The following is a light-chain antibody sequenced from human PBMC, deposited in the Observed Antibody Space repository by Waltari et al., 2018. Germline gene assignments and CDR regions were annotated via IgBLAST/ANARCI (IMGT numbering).Light chain of an antibody. CDR2: RNN. Sequence: QSVLSQPPSASGTPGQRVTISCSGSNYNIGNTFVYLYHHPPGPAPKLLIDRNNRRPSGVPDRFSGSKSGTSASLAISGLRSEDEADYYCASWDGSLGGVIFGGGTKLTVL. V-gene: IGLV1-47*01. CDR3: ASWDGSLGGVI. J-gene: IGLJ2*01. CDR1: NYNIGNTF.